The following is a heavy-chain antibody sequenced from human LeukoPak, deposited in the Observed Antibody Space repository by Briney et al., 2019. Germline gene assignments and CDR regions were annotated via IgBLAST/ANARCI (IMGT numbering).Heavy chain of an antibody. CDR2: ISGYNGNT. D-gene: IGHD4-17*01. CDR3: ARDLSLGRHDDGEPFDY. CDR1: GYTFTNHG. J-gene: IGHJ4*02. V-gene: IGHV1-18*01. Sequence: ASVMASCKTSGYTFTNHGISWVRQAPGQGLEWMGWISGYNGNTNYVQKYRGRVTMTTDTSTSTAYMELRSLSSDDTAVYYCARDLSLGRHDDGEPFDYWGQGTLVTVSS.